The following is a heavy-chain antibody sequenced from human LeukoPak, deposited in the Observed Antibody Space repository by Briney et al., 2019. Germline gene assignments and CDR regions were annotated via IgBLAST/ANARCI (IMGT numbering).Heavy chain of an antibody. Sequence: SETLSLTCAVYGGSFSGYYWSWIRQPPGKGLEWIGEINHSGSTNYNPSLKSRVTISVDTSKNQFSLKLSSVTAADTAVYYCARSLGSSWYRGGGNWFDPWGQGTLVTVSS. D-gene: IGHD6-13*01. J-gene: IGHJ5*02. CDR3: ARSLGSSWYRGGGNWFDP. V-gene: IGHV4-34*01. CDR2: INHSGST. CDR1: GGSFSGYY.